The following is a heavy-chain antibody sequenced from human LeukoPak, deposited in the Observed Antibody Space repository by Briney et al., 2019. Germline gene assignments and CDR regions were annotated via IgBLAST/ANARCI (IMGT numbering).Heavy chain of an antibody. CDR2: ISSSSSYI. Sequence: PGGSLRLSCAASGFTFSSYSMNWVRQAPGKGLEWVSSISSSSSYIYYADSVKGRFTISRDNAKNSLYLQMNSLRAEDTAVYYCARDNGGAAAGTIDYWGQGTLVTVSS. J-gene: IGHJ4*02. CDR1: GFTFSSYS. D-gene: IGHD6-13*01. V-gene: IGHV3-21*01. CDR3: ARDNGGAAAGTIDY.